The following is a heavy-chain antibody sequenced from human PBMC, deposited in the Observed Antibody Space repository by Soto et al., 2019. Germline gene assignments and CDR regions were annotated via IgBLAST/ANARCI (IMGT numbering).Heavy chain of an antibody. CDR1: GGSFSGYY. J-gene: IGHJ5*02. D-gene: IGHD2-15*01. CDR2: INHSGST. CDR3: ARFCSGGSCYSGWFDP. Sequence: TSETLSLTCAVYGGSFSGYYWSWIRQPPGKGLEWIGEINHSGSTNYNPSLKSRVTISVDTSKNQFSLKLSSVTAADTAVYYCARFCSGGSCYSGWFDPWGQGTLVTVSS. V-gene: IGHV4-34*01.